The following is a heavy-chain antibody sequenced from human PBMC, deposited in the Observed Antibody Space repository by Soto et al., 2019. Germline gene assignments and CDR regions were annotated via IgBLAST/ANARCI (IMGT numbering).Heavy chain of an antibody. V-gene: IGHV4-34*01. CDR2: INHTGGT. J-gene: IGHJ5*02. Sequence: SETLSLTCAVYGGCVDGYYWNWIGQPPGKGLEWIGEINHTGGTHHNPSLKGRVTMSVDTSKNQFSLRLSSVTAADTAIYYCATRITVFGLLIPPFDPCGQGTQVTVSS. D-gene: IGHD3-3*01. CDR1: GGCVDGYY. CDR3: ATRITVFGLLIPPFDP.